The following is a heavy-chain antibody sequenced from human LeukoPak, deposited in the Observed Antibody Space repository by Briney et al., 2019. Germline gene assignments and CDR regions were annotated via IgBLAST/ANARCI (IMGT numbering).Heavy chain of an antibody. V-gene: IGHV3-48*04. CDR3: ARGWGIIFDIVGVPAAIGSSSGRDV. D-gene: IGHD2-2*01. CDR2: ISSSSSTI. CDR1: GFTFSSYS. Sequence: GGSLRLSCAASGFTFSSYSMNWVRQAPGKGLEWVSYISSSSSTIYYADSVKGRFTLSRDHAKHSPYLQLNCLRAEHTAVYYCARGWGIIFDIVGVPAAIGSSSGRDVWGKGTTVTVSS. J-gene: IGHJ6*04.